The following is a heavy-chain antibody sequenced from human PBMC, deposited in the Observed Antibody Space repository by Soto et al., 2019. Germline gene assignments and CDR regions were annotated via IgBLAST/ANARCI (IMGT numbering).Heavy chain of an antibody. D-gene: IGHD3-22*01. V-gene: IGHV3-23*01. CDR3: AKVRPYYYDSSGYYLDY. J-gene: IGHJ4*02. CDR1: GFTFSSYA. CDR2: ISGSGGST. Sequence: GGSLRLSCAASGFTFSSYAMSWFRQAPGKGLEWVSAISGSGGSTYYADSVKGRFTISRDNSKNTPYLQMNSLRAEDTAVYYCAKVRPYYYDSSGYYLDYWGQGTLVTVSS.